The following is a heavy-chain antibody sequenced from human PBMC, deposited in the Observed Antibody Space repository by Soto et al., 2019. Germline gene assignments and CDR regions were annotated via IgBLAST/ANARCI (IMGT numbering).Heavy chain of an antibody. D-gene: IGHD3-10*01. CDR2: TDNSGSYP. CDR1: GFTFRSYA. Sequence: GGSLRLSCAASGFTFRSYAMSWVRQAPGKGLEWVSSTDNSGSYPWHADSVKGRFIISRDNSQNTLYLGMSSLRAEDTAVYYCAKGSASGRPYYFDSWGQGTLVTVSS. CDR3: AKGSASGRPYYFDS. V-gene: IGHV3-23*05. J-gene: IGHJ4*02.